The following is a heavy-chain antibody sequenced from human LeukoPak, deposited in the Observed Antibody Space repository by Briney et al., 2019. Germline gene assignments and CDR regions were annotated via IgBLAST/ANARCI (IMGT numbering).Heavy chain of an antibody. V-gene: IGHV3-48*04. CDR3: ARGVGDGEYFFDF. D-gene: IGHD3-16*01. CDR1: GFRFESHT. CDR2: ITSGSTTI. J-gene: IGHJ4*02. Sequence: GGSLRLSCGASGFRFESHTMGWVRQAPGKGLEWISSITSGSTTIYYGDSVRGRFTVSRDNAENSLYLQMNNMRVSDTAVYFCARGVGDGEYFFDFWGQGTLVSVSS.